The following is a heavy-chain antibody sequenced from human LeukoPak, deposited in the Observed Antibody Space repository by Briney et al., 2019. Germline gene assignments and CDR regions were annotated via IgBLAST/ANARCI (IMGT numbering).Heavy chain of an antibody. Sequence: VASVTVSCTASGYTFTGYYMHWVRQAPGQGLEWMGWINPNSGGTNYAQKFQGRVTMTSDTSISTAYMELSRLRSDDTAVYYCARIPYYGSGSYYNSWGQGTLVTVSS. CDR2: INPNSGGT. CDR3: ARIPYYGSGSYYNS. V-gene: IGHV1-2*02. D-gene: IGHD3-10*01. J-gene: IGHJ4*02. CDR1: GYTFTGYY.